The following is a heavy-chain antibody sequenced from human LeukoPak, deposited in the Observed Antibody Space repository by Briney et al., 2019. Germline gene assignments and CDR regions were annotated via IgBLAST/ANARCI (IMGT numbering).Heavy chain of an antibody. CDR2: MNPNSGNT. D-gene: IGHD2-2*01. Sequence: AASVKVSCKASGYTFTSYDINWVRQATGQGLEWMGWMNPNSGNTGYAQKFQGRVTMTRNTSISTAYMELSSLRSEDTAVYYCARFKPYCSSTSCYEGKYHYYYYGMDVWGQGTTVTVSS. V-gene: IGHV1-8*01. CDR3: ARFKPYCSSTSCYEGKYHYYYYGMDV. CDR1: GYTFTSYD. J-gene: IGHJ6*02.